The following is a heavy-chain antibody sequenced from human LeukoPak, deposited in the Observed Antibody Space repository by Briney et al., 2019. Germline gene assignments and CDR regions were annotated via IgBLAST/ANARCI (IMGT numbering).Heavy chain of an antibody. CDR2: ISGSGGST. CDR3: AKDFTSGWYAQRIDY. V-gene: IGHV3-23*01. J-gene: IGHJ4*02. CDR1: GFTFSSYA. D-gene: IGHD6-19*01. Sequence: QAGGSLRLSCAASGFTFSSYAMSWVRQAPGKGLEWVSAISGSGGSTYYADSVKGRFTISRDNSKNTLYLQMNSLRAEDTAVYYCAKDFTSGWYAQRIDYWGQGTLVTVSS.